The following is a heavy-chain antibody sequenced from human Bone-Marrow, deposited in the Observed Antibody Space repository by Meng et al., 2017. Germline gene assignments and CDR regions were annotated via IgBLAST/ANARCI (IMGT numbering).Heavy chain of an antibody. CDR3: ARDEDISAAGKLFGDY. D-gene: IGHD6-13*01. Sequence: VLLVQSGDEVKKPGTPVRVSCKVSGYTFRDSWLHWVRRAPGHGIEWMGRLNPKSGDTHYALRFQGRVTMTGDTFIRTAYMELSGLRSDDTAMYYCARDEDISAAGKLFGDYWGQGTLVTVSS. J-gene: IGHJ4*02. V-gene: IGHV1-2*06. CDR2: LNPKSGDT. CDR1: GYTFRDSW.